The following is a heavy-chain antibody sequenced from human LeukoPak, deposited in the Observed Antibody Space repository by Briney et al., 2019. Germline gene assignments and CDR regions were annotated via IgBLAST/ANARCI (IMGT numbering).Heavy chain of an antibody. CDR1: GYTFTGYY. V-gene: IGHV1-2*02. J-gene: IGHJ4*02. Sequence: ASVKVSCKASGYTFTGYYMHWVRQPPGQWLEWMGWINPNSGGTNYAQKFQGRVTMTRDTSISTAYMELSRLRSDDTAVYYCARDPAFYCSGGSCYPYWGQGTLVTVSS. D-gene: IGHD2-15*01. CDR3: ARDPAFYCSGGSCYPY. CDR2: INPNSGGT.